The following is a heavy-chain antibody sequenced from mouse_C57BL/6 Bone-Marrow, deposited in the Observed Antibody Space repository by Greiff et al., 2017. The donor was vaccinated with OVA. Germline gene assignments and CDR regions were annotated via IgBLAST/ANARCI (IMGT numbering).Heavy chain of an antibody. V-gene: IGHV1-50*01. J-gene: IGHJ1*03. CDR2: IDPSDSYT. D-gene: IGHD4-1*01. Sequence: QVQLQQPGAELVKPGASVKLSCKASGYTFTSYWMQWVKQRPGQGLEWIGEIDPSDSYTNYNQKFKGKATLTVDTSSSTAYMQLSSLTSEDSAVYDCARLANWEFRYWYFDVWGTGTTVTVSS. CDR3: ARLANWEFRYWYFDV. CDR1: GYTFTSYW.